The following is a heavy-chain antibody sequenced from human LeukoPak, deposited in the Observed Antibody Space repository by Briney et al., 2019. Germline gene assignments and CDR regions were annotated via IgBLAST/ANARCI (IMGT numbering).Heavy chain of an antibody. CDR3: ARDLTGTTSWDLGF. CDR2: INPNSGGT. D-gene: IGHD1-7*01. CDR1: GYTFTGCY. V-gene: IGHV1-2*02. J-gene: IGHJ4*02. Sequence: ASVKVSCKASGYTFTGCYMHWVRQAPGQGLEWMGWINPNSGGTNYAQKFQGRVTMTRDTSISTAYMELSRLRSDDTAVYYCARDLTGTTSWDLGFWGQGTLVTVSS.